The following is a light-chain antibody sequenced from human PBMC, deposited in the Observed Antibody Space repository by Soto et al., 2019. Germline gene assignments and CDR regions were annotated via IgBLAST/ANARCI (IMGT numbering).Light chain of an antibody. CDR3: SSYTSSSTLV. J-gene: IGLJ1*01. Sequence: QSALTQPAFVSGSPGQSITISCTGTNSDVGGYNFVSWYQQHPGKVPKLMINDVTNRPSGVSNRFSGSKSGNTASLTISGLQAEDEADYYCSSYTSSSTLVFGTGTKLTVL. V-gene: IGLV2-14*01. CDR2: DVT. CDR1: NSDVGGYNF.